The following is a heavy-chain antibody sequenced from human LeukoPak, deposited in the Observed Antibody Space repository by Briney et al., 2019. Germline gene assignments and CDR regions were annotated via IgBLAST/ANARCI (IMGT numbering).Heavy chain of an antibody. CDR3: VRALMGTSDH. Sequence: PGGSLRLSCAASRFAFSTYWMSWVRQAPGKGLEWVANIKEDGSEKYYVDSVKGRFTIYRDNAKNSLYLQMNRLRAEDTAVYYCVRALMGTSDHWGQGSLVTVSS. CDR1: RFAFSTYW. D-gene: IGHD7-27*01. V-gene: IGHV3-7*05. J-gene: IGHJ4*02. CDR2: IKEDGSEK.